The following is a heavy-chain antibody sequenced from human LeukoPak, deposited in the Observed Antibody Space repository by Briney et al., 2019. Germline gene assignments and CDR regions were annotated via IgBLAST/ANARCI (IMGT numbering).Heavy chain of an antibody. V-gene: IGHV3-23*01. CDR3: AKVRLRGYCSGGSCHNYFDY. D-gene: IGHD2-15*01. Sequence: GGSLRLSCAASGFTFSNAWMSWVRQAPGKGLEWVSAISGSGGSTYYADSVKGRFTISRDNSKNTLYLQMNSLRAEDTAVYYCAKVRLRGYCSGGSCHNYFDYWGQGTLVTVSS. CDR2: ISGSGGST. J-gene: IGHJ4*02. CDR1: GFTFSNAW.